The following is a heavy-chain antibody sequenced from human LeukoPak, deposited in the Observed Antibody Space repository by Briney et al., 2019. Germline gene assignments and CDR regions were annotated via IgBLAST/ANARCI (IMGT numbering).Heavy chain of an antibody. CDR1: GYTFTSYG. J-gene: IGHJ4*02. CDR3: ARDRYDSSGHYLPLF. D-gene: IGHD3-22*01. Sequence: GASVKVSCKASGYTFTSYGISWVRQAPGQGLEWMGWISAYNGNTNYAQKLQGRVTMTTDTSTSAAYMELRSLRSDDTAVYYCARDRYDSSGHYLPLFWGQGTLVTVSS. V-gene: IGHV1-18*01. CDR2: ISAYNGNT.